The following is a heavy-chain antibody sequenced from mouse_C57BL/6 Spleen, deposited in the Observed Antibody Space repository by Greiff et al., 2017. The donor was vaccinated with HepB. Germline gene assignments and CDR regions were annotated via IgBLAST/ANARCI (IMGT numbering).Heavy chain of an antibody. Sequence: QVQLQQSGAELVRPGASVTLSCKASGYTFTDYEMHWVKQTPVHGLEWIGAIDPETGGTAYNQKFKGKAILTADKSSSTAYMELRRLTSEDSAVYYCTSYYGSSYGVWGTGTTVTVSS. J-gene: IGHJ1*03. D-gene: IGHD1-1*01. CDR2: IDPETGGT. CDR3: TSYYGSSYGV. CDR1: GYTFTDYE. V-gene: IGHV1-15*01.